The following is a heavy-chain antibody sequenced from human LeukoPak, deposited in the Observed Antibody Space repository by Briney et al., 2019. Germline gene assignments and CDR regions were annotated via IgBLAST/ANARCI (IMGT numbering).Heavy chain of an antibody. CDR3: ARDSGSSPRFDP. V-gene: IGHV4-59*01. CDR1: GGSISSSY. J-gene: IGHJ5*02. CDR2: IHYSGST. Sequence: PSETLSLTCTVSGGSISSSYWSWIRQPPGKGLEWIGYIHYSGSTNYNPSLKSRVTMSVDTSRNQFSLKLTSVTAADTAVYYCARDSGSSPRFDPWGQGTLVTVSS. D-gene: IGHD3-10*01.